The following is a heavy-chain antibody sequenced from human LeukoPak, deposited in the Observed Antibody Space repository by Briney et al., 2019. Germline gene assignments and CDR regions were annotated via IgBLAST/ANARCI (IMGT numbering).Heavy chain of an antibody. CDR1: GYTFTNYW. CDR3: ARPLVGTGYSSSWYFNY. CDR2: IYPGDSDT. D-gene: IGHD6-13*01. V-gene: IGHV5-51*01. Sequence: GGSLRLSCKGSGYTFTNYWIAWVRQMPGKGLEWMGTIYPGDSDTRYSPSFQGQVTISADKSITTAYLQWSSLKASDTAIYYCARPLVGTGYSSSWYFNYWGQGTLVTVSS. J-gene: IGHJ4*02.